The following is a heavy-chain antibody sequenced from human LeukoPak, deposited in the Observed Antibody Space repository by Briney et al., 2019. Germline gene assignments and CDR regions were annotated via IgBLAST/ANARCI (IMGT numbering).Heavy chain of an antibody. V-gene: IGHV3-30-3*01. CDR3: ARDLAVAAAFDY. J-gene: IGHJ4*02. Sequence: GGSLRLSCAASGFTFSSYAKHWVRQAPGKGLEWVAVISYDGSNKYYADSVKGRFTISRDNSKNTLYLQMNSLRAEDTAVYYCARDLAVAAAFDYWGQGTLVTVSS. CDR1: GFTFSSYA. CDR2: ISYDGSNK. D-gene: IGHD6-19*01.